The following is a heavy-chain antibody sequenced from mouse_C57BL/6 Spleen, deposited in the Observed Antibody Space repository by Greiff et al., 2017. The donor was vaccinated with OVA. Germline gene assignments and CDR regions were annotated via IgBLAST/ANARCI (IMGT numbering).Heavy chain of an antibody. J-gene: IGHJ4*01. V-gene: IGHV1-64*01. D-gene: IGHD2-1*01. CDR3: ARVIYYGDAMDY. CDR1: GYTFTSYW. CDR2: IHPNSGST. Sequence: QVQLQQPGAELVKPGASVKLSCKASGYTFTSYWMHWVKQRPGQGLEWIGMIHPNSGSTNYNEKFKSKATLTVDKSSSTAYMQLSSLTSEDSAVYYCARVIYYGDAMDYWGQGTSVTVSS.